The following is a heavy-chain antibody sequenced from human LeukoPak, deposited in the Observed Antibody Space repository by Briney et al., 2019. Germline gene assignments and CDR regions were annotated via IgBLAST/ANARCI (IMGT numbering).Heavy chain of an antibody. J-gene: IGHJ4*02. Sequence: SETLSLTCTVSGGSISSGGYYWSWIRQHPGKGLEWIWYIYYSGSTYYNPSLKSRVTISVDTSKNQFSLKLSSVTAADTAVYYCARGGGDSGYEGYWGQGTLVSVSS. D-gene: IGHD5-12*01. CDR1: GGSISSGGYY. CDR2: IYYSGST. V-gene: IGHV4-31*03. CDR3: ARGGGDSGYEGY.